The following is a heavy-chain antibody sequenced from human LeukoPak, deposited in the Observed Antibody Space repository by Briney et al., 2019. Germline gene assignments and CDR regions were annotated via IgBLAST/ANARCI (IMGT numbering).Heavy chain of an antibody. J-gene: IGHJ4*02. D-gene: IGHD3-22*01. CDR3: AKRGVVIRVILVGYHKEAYYFDS. Sequence: GGSLRLSCAVSGITLSNYGMSWVRQAPGKGLEWVAGISDSGGSTNHADSVKGRFTISRDNPKNTLYLQMNSLRAEDTAVYFCAKRGVVIRVILVGYHKEAYYFDSWGQGALVTVSS. CDR2: ISDSGGST. CDR1: GITLSNYG. V-gene: IGHV3-23*01.